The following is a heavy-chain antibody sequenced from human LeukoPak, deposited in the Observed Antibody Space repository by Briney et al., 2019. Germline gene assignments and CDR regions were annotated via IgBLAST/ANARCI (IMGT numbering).Heavy chain of an antibody. Sequence: GGSLRLSCAASGFTFSSYEMNWVRQAPGKGLEWVSAISGSGGSTYYADSVKGRFTISRDNSKNTLYLQMNSLRAEDTALYYCASERPDLSYGYSWGQGTLVTVSS. V-gene: IGHV3-23*01. CDR1: GFTFSSYE. D-gene: IGHD5-18*01. J-gene: IGHJ4*02. CDR2: ISGSGGST. CDR3: ASERPDLSYGYS.